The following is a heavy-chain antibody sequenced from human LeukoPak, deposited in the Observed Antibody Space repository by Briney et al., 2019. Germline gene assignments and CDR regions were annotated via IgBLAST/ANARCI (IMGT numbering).Heavy chain of an antibody. CDR3: ARGLAVAGSSWFDP. Sequence: GGSLRLSCAASGFTFSSYAMHWVRQAPGKGLEWVAVISYDGSNKYYADSVKGRFTISRDNSKNTLYLQMNSLRAEDTAVYYCARGLAVAGSSWFDPWGQGTLVSVSS. CDR1: GFTFSSYA. D-gene: IGHD6-19*01. CDR2: ISYDGSNK. V-gene: IGHV3-30*04. J-gene: IGHJ5*02.